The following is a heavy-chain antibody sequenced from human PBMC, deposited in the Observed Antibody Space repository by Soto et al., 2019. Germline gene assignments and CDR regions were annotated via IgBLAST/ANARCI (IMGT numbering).Heavy chain of an antibody. CDR2: ISGSGGST. D-gene: IGHD3-3*01. CDR1: GFTFSSYA. J-gene: IGHJ4*02. Sequence: GGSLRLSCAASGFTFSSYAMSWVRQAPGKGLEWVSAISGSGGSTYYADSVKGRFTISRDNSKNTLYLQMNSLRAEDTAVYYCANYRLYYDFWSGYSSWGQGTLVTVSS. CDR3: ANYRLYYDFWSGYSS. V-gene: IGHV3-23*01.